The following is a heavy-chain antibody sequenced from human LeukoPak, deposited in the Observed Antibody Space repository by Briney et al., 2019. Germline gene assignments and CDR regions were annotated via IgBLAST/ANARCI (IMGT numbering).Heavy chain of an antibody. V-gene: IGHV1-8*01. CDR2: MNPNGGNT. Sequence: ASVKVSCKASGYTFTSYDINWVRQATGQGLEWMGWMNPNGGNTGYAQKFQGRVTLTRNTSISTAYKELSSLRSEDAAVYYCARGLGRTAMVTRGEVRFDYWGQGTLVTVSS. D-gene: IGHD5-18*01. CDR1: GYTFTSYD. CDR3: ARGLGRTAMVTRGEVRFDY. J-gene: IGHJ4*02.